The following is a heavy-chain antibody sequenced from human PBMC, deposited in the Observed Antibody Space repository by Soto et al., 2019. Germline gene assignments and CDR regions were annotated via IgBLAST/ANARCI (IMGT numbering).Heavy chain of an antibody. D-gene: IGHD1-1*01. J-gene: IGHJ3*02. CDR1: GLTVRGKKY. V-gene: IGHV3-53*01. CDR2: LYDVDGT. CDR3: ASWLEREHAYDI. Sequence: GGSLRLSCAALGLTVRGKKYITWVRQAPGKGLEWVSALYDVDGTYYADSAKGRFTISRDNSNNIIYLQMNSLGTDDTAVYYCASWLEREHAYDIWGLGTMVTVSS.